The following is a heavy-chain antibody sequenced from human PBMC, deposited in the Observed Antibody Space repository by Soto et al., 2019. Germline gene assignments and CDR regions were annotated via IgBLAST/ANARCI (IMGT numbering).Heavy chain of an antibody. Sequence: SETLSLTCTVSGGSISSGDYSWSWVRQSPGKGLEWIGHIYSSGITYYNPSLKSRVVISIGTSRNQFSLRLNSLTAADRAVYFCARGVTVFGLVSRFWFDPWGQGTVDTVSS. CDR1: GGSISSGDYS. CDR2: IYSSGIT. V-gene: IGHV4-30-4*01. J-gene: IGHJ5*02. D-gene: IGHD3-3*01. CDR3: ARGVTVFGLVSRFWFDP.